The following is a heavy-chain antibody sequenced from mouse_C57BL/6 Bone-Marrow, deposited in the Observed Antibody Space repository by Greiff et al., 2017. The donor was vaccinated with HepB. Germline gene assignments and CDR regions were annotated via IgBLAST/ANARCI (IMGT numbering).Heavy chain of an antibody. D-gene: IGHD4-1*02. CDR1: GYTFTGYW. Sequence: QVQLKESGAELMKPGASVKLSCKATGYTFTGYWIEWVKQRPVHGLEWIGEILPGSGSTNYNEKFKGKATFTADTSSNTAYMQLSSLTTEDSAIYYCASQGGSFNWAWFAYWGQGTLVTVSA. J-gene: IGHJ3*01. CDR2: ILPGSGST. V-gene: IGHV1-9*01. CDR3: ASQGGSFNWAWFAY.